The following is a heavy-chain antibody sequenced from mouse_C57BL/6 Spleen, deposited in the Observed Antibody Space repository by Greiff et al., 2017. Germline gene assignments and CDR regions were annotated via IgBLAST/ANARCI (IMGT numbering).Heavy chain of an antibody. D-gene: IGHD1-1*01. CDR2: INYDGSST. CDR1: GFTFSDYY. V-gene: IGHV5-16*01. J-gene: IGHJ4*01. Sequence: EVQVVESEGGLVQPGSSMKLSCTASGFTFSDYYMAWVRQVPEKGLEWVANINYDGSSTYYLDSLKSRFIISRDNAKNILYLQMSSLKSEDTATYYCARNRDYYGSTYYAMDYWGQGTSVTVSS. CDR3: ARNRDYYGSTYYAMDY.